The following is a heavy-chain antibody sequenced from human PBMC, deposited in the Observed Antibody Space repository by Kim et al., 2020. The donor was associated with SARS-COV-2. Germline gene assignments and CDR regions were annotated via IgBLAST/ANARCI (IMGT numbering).Heavy chain of an antibody. V-gene: IGHV3-7*03. D-gene: IGHD6-13*01. CDR3: ARDAGVGSSWPYYYYGMDV. CDR1: GFTFSSYW. CDR2: IKQDGSEK. Sequence: GGSLRLSCAASGFTFSSYWMSWVRQAPGKGLEWVANIKQDGSEKYYVDSVKGRFTISRDNAKNSLYLQMNSLRAEDTAVYYCARDAGVGSSWPYYYYGMDVWGQGTTVTVSS. J-gene: IGHJ6*02.